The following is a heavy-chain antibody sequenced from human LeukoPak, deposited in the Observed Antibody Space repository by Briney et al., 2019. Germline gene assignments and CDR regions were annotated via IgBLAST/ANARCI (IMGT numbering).Heavy chain of an antibody. CDR2: VYYSGST. CDR3: ARSPLLRWFDP. Sequence: ASETLSLTCTVSGGSISTSSYYWGWIRQPPGKGLEWIGSVYYSGSTYYNPSLKSRVTISVDTSKNQFSLKLSSVTAADTAVYYCARSPLLRWFDPWGQGTLVTVSS. CDR1: GGSISTSSYY. V-gene: IGHV4-39*07. D-gene: IGHD3-3*01. J-gene: IGHJ5*02.